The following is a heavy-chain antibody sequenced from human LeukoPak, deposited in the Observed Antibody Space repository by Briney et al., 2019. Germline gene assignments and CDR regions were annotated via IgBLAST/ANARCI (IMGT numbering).Heavy chain of an antibody. CDR3: ARGGWGSTWYWGFDY. D-gene: IGHD6-13*01. Sequence: SQTLSLTCAISGDSVSSNSAAWNWIRQSPSRGLEWLGRTYYKSKWYNDYAVSVTGRITINPDTSKNQFSLQLNSVSPEDTAVYYCARGGWGSTWYWGFDYWGLGTLVTVSS. J-gene: IGHJ4*02. CDR2: TYYKSKWYN. V-gene: IGHV6-1*01. CDR1: GDSVSSNSAA.